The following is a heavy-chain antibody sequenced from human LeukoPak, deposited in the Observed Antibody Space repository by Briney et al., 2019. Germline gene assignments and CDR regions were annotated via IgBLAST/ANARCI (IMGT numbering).Heavy chain of an antibody. CDR1: GFTFSRYW. CDR2: IKEDGSVK. V-gene: IGHV3-7*05. J-gene: IGHJ5*02. Sequence: GGSLRLSCAASGFTFSRYWMSWVRQAPGKGLEWVANIKEDGSVKYYVESVKGRFTIARDNSKNTLYLQMNSLRVEDMAVYYCAKYSGYDRYNWFDPWGQGTLVTVSS. D-gene: IGHD5-12*01. CDR3: AKYSGYDRYNWFDP.